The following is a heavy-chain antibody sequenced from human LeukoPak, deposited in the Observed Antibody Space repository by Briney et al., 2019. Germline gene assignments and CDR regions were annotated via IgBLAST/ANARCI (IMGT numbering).Heavy chain of an antibody. CDR1: GGSISSYY. V-gene: IGHV4-39*07. Sequence: PSETLSLTCTVSGGSISSYYWGWIRQPPGKGLEWIGSIYYTGSTNYSPSLKSRVTISVDTSKNQFSLKLSSVTAADTAVYYCASGRLYDSRTYEKTSLSNWGQGTLVTVSS. J-gene: IGHJ4*02. CDR2: IYYTGST. CDR3: ASGRLYDSRTYEKTSLSN. D-gene: IGHD3-22*01.